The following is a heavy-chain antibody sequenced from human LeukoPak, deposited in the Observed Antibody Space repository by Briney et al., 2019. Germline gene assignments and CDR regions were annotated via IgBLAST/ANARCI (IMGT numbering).Heavy chain of an antibody. CDR1: GYTFTDYY. CDR2: VDPEDGET. Sequence: ASVKISCKVSGYTFTDYYMHWVQQAPGKGLEWMGLVDPEDGETIYAEKFQGRVTITADTSTDKAYMELSSLRSEDTAVYYCATLVGAHDWFDPWGQGTLVTVSS. D-gene: IGHD1-26*01. J-gene: IGHJ5*02. V-gene: IGHV1-69-2*01. CDR3: ATLVGAHDWFDP.